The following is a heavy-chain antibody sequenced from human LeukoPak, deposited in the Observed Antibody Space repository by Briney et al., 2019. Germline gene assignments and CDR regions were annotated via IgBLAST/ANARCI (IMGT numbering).Heavy chain of an antibody. CDR1: GFTFSSYA. J-gene: IGHJ3*02. CDR2: ISYGGSNK. Sequence: GGSLRLSCAASGFTFSSYAMHWVRQAPGKGLEWVAVISYGGSNKYYADSVKGRFTISRDNSKNALYLQMNSLRAEDTAVYYCARVRSLYSSGFYAFDIWGQGTMVTVSS. CDR3: ARVRSLYSSGFYAFDI. D-gene: IGHD3-22*01. V-gene: IGHV3-30-3*01.